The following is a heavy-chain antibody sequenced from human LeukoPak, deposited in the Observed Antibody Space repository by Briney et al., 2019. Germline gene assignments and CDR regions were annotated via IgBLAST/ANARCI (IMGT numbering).Heavy chain of an antibody. J-gene: IGHJ4*02. CDR1: GGSISSADYY. CDR2: IHYSGST. Sequence: SETLSLTCTVSGGSISSADYYWTWIRQPPGKGLEWIGYIHYSGSTYYNPSLKSRVTISVDTSKNQFSLNLNSVTAADTAVYYCVGELNGRSPRGYWGQGILVTVTS. V-gene: IGHV4-30-4*01. CDR3: VGELNGRSPRGY. D-gene: IGHD1-14*01.